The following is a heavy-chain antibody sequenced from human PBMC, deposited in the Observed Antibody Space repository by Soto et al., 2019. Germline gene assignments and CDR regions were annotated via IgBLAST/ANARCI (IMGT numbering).Heavy chain of an antibody. D-gene: IGHD3-22*01. CDR2: IWYDGSNK. CDR3: ARDHDSSGYSNYYYFDY. Sequence: GGSLRLSCAASGFTFSSYGMHWVRQAPGKGLEWVAVIWYDGSNKYYADSVKGRFTISRDNSKNTLYLQMNSLRAEDTAVYYCARDHDSSGYSNYYYFDYWGQGTLVTVSS. J-gene: IGHJ4*02. CDR1: GFTFSSYG. V-gene: IGHV3-33*01.